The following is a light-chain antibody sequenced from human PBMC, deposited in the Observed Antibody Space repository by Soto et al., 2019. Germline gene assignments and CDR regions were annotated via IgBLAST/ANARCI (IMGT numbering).Light chain of an antibody. CDR2: AAS. V-gene: IGKV3-20*01. CDR1: QTVINNQ. J-gene: IGKJ5*01. CDR3: QQYGSSGGIT. Sequence: PGERATLSWRASQTVINNQLAWYQQTPGQAPRLLIYAASSRATGIPDRFSGSGSGTDFTLTITRLEPEDSAVYYCQQYGSSGGITFGHGTRLEIK.